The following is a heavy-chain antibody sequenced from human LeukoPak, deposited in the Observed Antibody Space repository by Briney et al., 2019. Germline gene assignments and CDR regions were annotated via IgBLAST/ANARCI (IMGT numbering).Heavy chain of an antibody. D-gene: IGHD3-10*01. CDR3: AKDSAFYYIDV. V-gene: IGHV3-30*18. CDR1: GFTFSSYG. Sequence: GGSLRLSCAASGFTFSSYGMHWVRQAPGKGLEWVAVISYDGSNKYYADSVKGRFTISRDNSKNTLYLQMNSLKSDDTAVYYCAKDSAFYYIDVWGKGTTVIISS. J-gene: IGHJ6*03. CDR2: ISYDGSNK.